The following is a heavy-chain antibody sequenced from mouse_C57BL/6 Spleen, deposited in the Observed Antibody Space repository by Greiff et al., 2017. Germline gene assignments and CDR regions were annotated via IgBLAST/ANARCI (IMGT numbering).Heavy chain of an antibody. Sequence: EVQLVESGGGLVKPGGSLKLSCAASGFTFSDYGMHWVRQAPEKGLEWVAYISSGSSTIYYADTVKGRFTISRDNAKNTRFLQMTSLGSEDTAMYYCARPIEYDDAAMDDWGQGTAVTVSS. D-gene: IGHD2-4*01. CDR2: ISSGSSTI. V-gene: IGHV5-17*01. CDR1: GFTFSDYG. CDR3: ARPIEYDDAAMDD. J-gene: IGHJ4*01.